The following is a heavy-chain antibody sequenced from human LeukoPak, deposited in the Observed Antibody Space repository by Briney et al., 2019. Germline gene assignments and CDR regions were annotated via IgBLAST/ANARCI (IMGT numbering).Heavy chain of an antibody. Sequence: SETLSLTCTVSGGSISSYYWSWIRQPAGKGLEWIGRIYTSGSTNYNPSLKSRVTMSVDTSKNQFSLKLSSVTAADTAVYYCARDTYYDFWSGYYTYYYYMDVWGKGTTVTVSS. D-gene: IGHD3-3*01. CDR3: ARDTYYDFWSGYYTYYYYMDV. CDR1: GGSISSYY. CDR2: IYTSGST. J-gene: IGHJ6*03. V-gene: IGHV4-4*07.